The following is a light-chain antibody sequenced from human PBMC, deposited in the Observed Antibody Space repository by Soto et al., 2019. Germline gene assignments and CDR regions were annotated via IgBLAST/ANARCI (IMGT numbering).Light chain of an antibody. J-gene: IGKJ1*01. CDR1: QSINIW. Sequence: DIQLTQSPSTLSASVGDRITLTCRASQSINIWLAWYQQTPGKAPKILIFAASRLATEVPSRFSGSGSGTEFTLTISGLQPDDFPTYYCQQYNGYSTWTFGQGTRVVTK. CDR3: QQYNGYSTWT. V-gene: IGKV1-5*01. CDR2: AAS.